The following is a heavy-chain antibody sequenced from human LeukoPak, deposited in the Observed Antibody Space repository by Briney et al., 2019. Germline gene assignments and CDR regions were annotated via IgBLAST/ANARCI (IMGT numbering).Heavy chain of an antibody. CDR1: GYTFTGHY. Sequence: ASVKVSCKASGYTFTGHYMHWVRQAPGQGLEWMGWINPNSGVTNYAQKFQGRVTMTRDTSITTAYMEPRRLRSDDTAVYYCARAVFGAMPAATNYWFDPWGQGTLVTVSS. CDR2: INPNSGVT. V-gene: IGHV1-2*02. D-gene: IGHD2-2*01. CDR3: ARAVFGAMPAATNYWFDP. J-gene: IGHJ5*02.